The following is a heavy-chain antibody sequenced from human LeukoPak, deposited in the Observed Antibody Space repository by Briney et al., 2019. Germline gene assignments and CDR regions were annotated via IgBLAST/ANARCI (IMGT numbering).Heavy chain of an antibody. Sequence: PGGSLRLSCAASGFTFSSHGMHWVRQAPGKGLEWVSVIYSGGSTYYADSVKGRFTISRDNSKNTLYLQMNSLRAEDTAVYYCARIQEPEYYFDYWGQGTLVTVSS. J-gene: IGHJ4*02. CDR1: GFTFSSHG. D-gene: IGHD5-18*01. CDR2: IYSGGST. V-gene: IGHV3-53*01. CDR3: ARIQEPEYYFDY.